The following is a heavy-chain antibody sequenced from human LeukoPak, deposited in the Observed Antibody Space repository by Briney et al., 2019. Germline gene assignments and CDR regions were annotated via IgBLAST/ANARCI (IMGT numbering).Heavy chain of an antibody. J-gene: IGHJ4*02. CDR2: ITGSGGGT. D-gene: IGHD6-6*01. V-gene: IGHV3-23*01. Sequence: GGSLRLSCAASGFTFRSFAMSWVRQAPGKGLEWVSTITGSGGGTYYADSVKGRFTFSRGNSQNTLYLQMNSLRAEDTAVYYCAKTSNDRIAARHPEFDYWGQGTLVTVSS. CDR3: AKTSNDRIAARHPEFDY. CDR1: GFTFRSFA.